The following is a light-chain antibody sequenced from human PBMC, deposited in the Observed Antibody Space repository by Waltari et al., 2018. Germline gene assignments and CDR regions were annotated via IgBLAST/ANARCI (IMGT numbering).Light chain of an antibody. CDR1: RSNIGAGYD. CDR2: AFS. J-gene: IGLJ3*02. CDR3: QSYDSSLSAV. Sequence: QSALTQPPSASGAPGHSVTIPCTGSRSNIGAGYDVHWYQQLPGAAPKLLIYAFSNRPSGVPDRFYGSKSGTSASLAINGLQAEDEAIYYCQSYDSSLSAVFGGGTKVTVL. V-gene: IGLV1-40*01.